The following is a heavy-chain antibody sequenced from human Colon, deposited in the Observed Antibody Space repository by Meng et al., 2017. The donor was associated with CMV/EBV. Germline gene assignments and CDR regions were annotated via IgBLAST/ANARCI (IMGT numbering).Heavy chain of an antibody. D-gene: IGHD2/OR15-2a*01. CDR1: GFTFDDYG. CDR2: IKQDGSEK. V-gene: IGHV3-7*01. CDR3: ARAGISSSSMYNWVDS. J-gene: IGHJ5*01. Sequence: GGSLRLSCAASGFTFDDYGMTWFRQAPGKGLEWVANIKQDGSEKYYVGSVKGRFTISRDNAKNSLYLQMNSLRAEDTAVYYCARAGISSSSMYNWVDSWGQGTLVTVSS.